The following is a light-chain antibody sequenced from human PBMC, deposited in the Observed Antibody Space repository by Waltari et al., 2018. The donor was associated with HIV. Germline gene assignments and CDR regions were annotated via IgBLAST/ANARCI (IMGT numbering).Light chain of an antibody. J-gene: IGKJ3*01. V-gene: IGKV2-28*01. CDR2: LGS. CDR1: QSLLHSNGYNY. CDR3: MQALQTPFT. Sequence: DIVMTQSPLSLSVTPGEPASISCRSSQSLLHSNGYNYLDWYLQKPGQSPQLLIYLGSNRASGVPDRFSGSGSGTDFTLKISRVEAEDVGVYYCMQALQTPFTFGPGTKLDIK.